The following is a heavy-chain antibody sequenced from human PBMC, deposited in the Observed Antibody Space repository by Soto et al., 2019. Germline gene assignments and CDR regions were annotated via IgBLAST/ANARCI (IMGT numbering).Heavy chain of an antibody. CDR3: ARGVTLFGVATSRGWFDP. J-gene: IGHJ5*02. Sequence: SETLALTCAVYGGSFSCYYWSWIRQPPGKGLEWIGEINHSGSTNYNPSLKSRVTISVDTSKNKFSLKLSSVTAADTAVYYCARGVTLFGVATSRGWFDPWGQGTLVTVSS. V-gene: IGHV4-34*01. CDR2: INHSGST. CDR1: GGSFSCYY. D-gene: IGHD3-3*01.